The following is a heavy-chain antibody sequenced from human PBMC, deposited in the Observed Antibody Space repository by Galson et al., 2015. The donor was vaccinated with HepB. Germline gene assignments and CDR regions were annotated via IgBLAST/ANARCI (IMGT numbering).Heavy chain of an antibody. J-gene: IGHJ4*02. CDR3: VRVNSYDGSAYRVFDF. V-gene: IGHV3-7*03. D-gene: IGHD3-22*01. Sequence: SLRLSCAASSFPFRPYWMAWVRQAPGQGLEWVASIKTDGSERNYVDSVRGRFTISRDNARSLLYLYMNSVRVDDTAVYYCVRVNSYDGSAYRVFDFWGQGAPVTVSS. CDR2: IKTDGSER. CDR1: SFPFRPYW.